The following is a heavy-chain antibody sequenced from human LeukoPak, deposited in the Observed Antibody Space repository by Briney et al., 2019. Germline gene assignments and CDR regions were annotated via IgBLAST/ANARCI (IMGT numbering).Heavy chain of an antibody. J-gene: IGHJ3*02. Sequence: GASVKDSCKASGYTFTGYYMHWVRQAPGQGVEGMGWINPNSGGTNYAQKFQGRVTNTRDTSNSTEYMEMRRLRYGDTAVYYCASLIVVVPAAILGTPIDAFDIWGQGTMVTVSS. CDR3: ASLIVVVPAAILGTPIDAFDI. CDR2: INPNSGGT. D-gene: IGHD2-2*02. CDR1: GYTFTGYY. V-gene: IGHV1-2*02.